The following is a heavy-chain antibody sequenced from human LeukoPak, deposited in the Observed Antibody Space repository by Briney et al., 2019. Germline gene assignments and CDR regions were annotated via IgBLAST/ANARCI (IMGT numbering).Heavy chain of an antibody. CDR2: IRYDGSNK. Sequence: GGSLRLSCAASGFTFSSYGMHWVRQAPGKGLEWVAFIRYDGSNKYYADSVKGRSTISRDNSKNTLYLQMNSLRAEDTAVYYCAKLGNSSGWYVDYWGQGTLVTASS. CDR1: GFTFSSYG. V-gene: IGHV3-30*02. CDR3: AKLGNSSGWYVDY. J-gene: IGHJ4*02. D-gene: IGHD6-19*01.